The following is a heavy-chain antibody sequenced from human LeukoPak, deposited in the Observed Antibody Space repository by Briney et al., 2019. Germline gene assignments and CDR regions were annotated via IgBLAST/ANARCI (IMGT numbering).Heavy chain of an antibody. CDR2: ISYDGSNK. D-gene: IGHD3-10*01. Sequence: GGSLRLSCAASGFTFSSYGMHWVRQAPGKGLEWVAVISYDGSNKYYADSVKGRFIISRDNSKNTLYLQMNSLRAEDTALYYCAKDMVRGYYYSGMDIWGPGTTVTVSS. V-gene: IGHV3-30*18. J-gene: IGHJ6*02. CDR1: GFTFSSYG. CDR3: AKDMVRGYYYSGMDI.